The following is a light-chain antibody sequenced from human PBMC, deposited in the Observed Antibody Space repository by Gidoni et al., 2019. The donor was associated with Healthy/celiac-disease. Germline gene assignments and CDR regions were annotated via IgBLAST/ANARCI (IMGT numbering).Light chain of an antibody. CDR3: QQYDNLPPYT. CDR2: DAS. Sequence: DIQITQSPSSLSASVGDRVTITCQASQDISNYLNWYQQKPGKAPKLLIYDASNLETGVPSRCSGSGAGTDVTLTISSLQHEDIATYYCQQYDNLPPYTFGQGTKLEIK. V-gene: IGKV1-33*01. J-gene: IGKJ2*01. CDR1: QDISNY.